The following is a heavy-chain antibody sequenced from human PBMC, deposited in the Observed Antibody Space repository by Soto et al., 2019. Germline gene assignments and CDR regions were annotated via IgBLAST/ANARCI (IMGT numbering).Heavy chain of an antibody. V-gene: IGHV4-59*01. D-gene: IGHD3-10*01. J-gene: IGHJ6*02. CDR3: ARGDPLLWFGEKVYYGMDV. CDR1: GGSISSYY. Sequence: QVQLQESGPGLVKPSETLSLTCTVSGGSISSYYWSWIRQPPGKGLEWIGYIYYSGSTNYNPSLKRRGTISVATSKNPFSLKLSSVTAADTAVYYCARGDPLLWFGEKVYYGMDVWGQGTTVTVSS. CDR2: IYYSGST.